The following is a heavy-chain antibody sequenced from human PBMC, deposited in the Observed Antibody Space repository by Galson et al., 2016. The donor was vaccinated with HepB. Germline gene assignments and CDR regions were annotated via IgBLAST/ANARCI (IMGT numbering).Heavy chain of an antibody. CDR3: AKYAKRMTSGNGCTYDS. Sequence: SLSLSCAASNFTFSTCAMSWVRQAPGKGLEWVSSISGSGDKTFPAESVKGRFTISRDNSRDTLFLQMNSLTVDDTAVYYCAKYAKRMTSGNGCTYDSWGQGTLVTVSS. J-gene: IGHJ4*02. CDR1: NFTFSTCA. V-gene: IGHV3-23*01. CDR2: ISGSGDKT. D-gene: IGHD4-23*01.